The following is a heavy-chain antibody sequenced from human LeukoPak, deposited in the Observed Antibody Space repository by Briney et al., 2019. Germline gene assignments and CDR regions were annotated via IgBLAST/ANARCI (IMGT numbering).Heavy chain of an antibody. V-gene: IGHV1-69*13. CDR3: ARGDIDVPDYYYYMDV. J-gene: IGHJ6*03. CDR2: IIPIFGTA. CDR1: GGTFSSYA. D-gene: IGHD5-12*01. Sequence: SVKVSCKASGGTFSSYAISWVRQAPGQGLEWMGGIIPIFGTANYAQKFQGRVTITADESTSTAYMELSSLRSEEPAVYYCARGDIDVPDYYYYMDVWGKGTTVTVPS.